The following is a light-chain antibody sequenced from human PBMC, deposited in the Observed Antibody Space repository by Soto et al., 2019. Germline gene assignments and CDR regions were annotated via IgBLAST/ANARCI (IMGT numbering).Light chain of an antibody. CDR2: EAS. CDR1: LSISNS. J-gene: IGKJ5*01. V-gene: IGKV3-11*01. Sequence: EIVITQSPAPLSVSPVERATLSCRARLSISNSLAWYQQKPGQAPRLLIYEASNRATGIPARFSGSGSGTDFTLTISSLEPEDFAVYYCQQRGEWPPGATFGQGTRLEIK. CDR3: QQRGEWPPGAT.